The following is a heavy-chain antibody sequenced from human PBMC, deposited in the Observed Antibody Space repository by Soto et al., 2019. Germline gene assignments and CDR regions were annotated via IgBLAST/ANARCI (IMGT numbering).Heavy chain of an antibody. CDR3: ATSYGNAWYTY. D-gene: IGHD6-13*01. J-gene: IGHJ4*02. CDR2: IYYSERT. CDR1: GGPISSSGYY. Sequence: SETLSLTCTVSGGPISSSGYYWGWIRQPPGKGLEWIGNIYYSERTFYNPSLKSRLTISVDRSKNQFTLQLTSVTVEDTAVYYCATSYGNAWYTYWGQGTQVTVSS. V-gene: IGHV4-39*06.